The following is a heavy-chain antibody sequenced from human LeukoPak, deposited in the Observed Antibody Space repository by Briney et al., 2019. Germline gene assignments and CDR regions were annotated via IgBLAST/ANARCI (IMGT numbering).Heavy chain of an antibody. CDR2: INPNSGGT. CDR1: GYTFTGYY. J-gene: IGHJ4*02. V-gene: IGHV1-2*02. D-gene: IGHD1-1*01. Sequence: ASVKVSCKASGYTFTGYYMHWVRQAPGQGLEWMGWINPNSGGTNYAQKFQGRVTMTRDTSISTAYMELRSLRSDDTAVYYCARDQTMDSFDYWGQGTLVTVSS. CDR3: ARDQTMDSFDY.